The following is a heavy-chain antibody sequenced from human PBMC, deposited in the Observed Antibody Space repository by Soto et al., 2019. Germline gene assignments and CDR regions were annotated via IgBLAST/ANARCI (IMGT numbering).Heavy chain of an antibody. CDR2: IRSKAYGGTT. CDR3: TREFLEWLHYGMDV. J-gene: IGHJ6*02. V-gene: IGHV3-49*03. Sequence: PGGSLRLSCTASGFTVGSYAMSWFRQSPGEGLEWVGFIRSKAYGGTTEYAASVKGRFTISRDDSKSIAYPQMNSLKTEDTAVYYCTREFLEWLHYGMDVWGQGTTVTVSS. CDR1: GFTVGSYA. D-gene: IGHD3-3*01.